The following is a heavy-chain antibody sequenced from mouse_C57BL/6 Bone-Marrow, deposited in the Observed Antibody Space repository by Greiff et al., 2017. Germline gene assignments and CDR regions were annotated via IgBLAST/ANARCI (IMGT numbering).Heavy chain of an antibody. CDR1: GYTFTSYW. CDR3: ARSPTTVVATWDYYAMDY. Sequence: QVQLQQPGAELVKPGASVKMSCKASGYTFTSYWITWVKQRPGQGLEWIGDIYPGSGSTNYNEKFKSKATLTVDTSSSTAYMQLSSLTSEDSAVYYCARSPTTVVATWDYYAMDYWGQGTSVTVSS. CDR2: IYPGSGST. V-gene: IGHV1-55*01. J-gene: IGHJ4*01. D-gene: IGHD1-1*01.